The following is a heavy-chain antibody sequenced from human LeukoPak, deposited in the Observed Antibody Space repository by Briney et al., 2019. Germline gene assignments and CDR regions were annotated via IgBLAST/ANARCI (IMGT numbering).Heavy chain of an antibody. D-gene: IGHD2-2*02. V-gene: IGHV6-1*01. CDR2: TYYRSKWYN. CDR1: GDSVSSNSAA. J-gene: IGHJ6*04. CDR3: ARFVVVPAATPGRYFYYGMDV. Sequence: SQTLSLTCAISGDSVSSNSAAWNWIRQSPSRGLEWLGRTYYRSKWYNDYAVSVKSRITINPDTSKNQFSLQLNPVTPEDTAVYYCARFVVVPAATPGRYFYYGMDVGGKGATVPVSS.